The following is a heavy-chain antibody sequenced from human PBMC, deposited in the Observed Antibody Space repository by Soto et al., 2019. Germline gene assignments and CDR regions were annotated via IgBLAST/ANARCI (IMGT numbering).Heavy chain of an antibody. J-gene: IGHJ4*02. D-gene: IGHD1-26*01. V-gene: IGHV4-4*02. CDR3: ARVYSGSYSDS. CDR2: IFHSGST. CDR1: GGSISSNNW. Sequence: QVQLQESGPGLVKPSGTLSLTCAVSGGSISSNNWWSWVRQPPGKRLEWIGEIFHSGSTHHSPSLKSPVTISVHKAKNHFSLNLTSVTAADTAVYYCARVYSGSYSDSWGQGTLVTVSS.